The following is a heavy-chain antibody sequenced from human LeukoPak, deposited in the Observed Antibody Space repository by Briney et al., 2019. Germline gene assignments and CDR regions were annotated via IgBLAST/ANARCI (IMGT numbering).Heavy chain of an antibody. J-gene: IGHJ4*02. CDR1: GFTFSSYA. D-gene: IGHD6-19*01. V-gene: IGHV3-23*01. Sequence: PGGSLRLSCAASGFTFSSYAMSWVRQAPGKGLEWVSGISGSGHTTYYADSVKGRFTISRDNFRNTVFVQMNSLRAEDTAVYYCAQGSSGWSAHDYWGQGTLVTVSS. CDR2: ISGSGHTT. CDR3: AQGSSGWSAHDY.